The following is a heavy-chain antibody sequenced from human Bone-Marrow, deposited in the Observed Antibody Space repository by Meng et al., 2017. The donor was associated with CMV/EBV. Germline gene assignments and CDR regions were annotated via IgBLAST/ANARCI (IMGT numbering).Heavy chain of an antibody. CDR3: ARGPSPSLEYCSSTSCYH. CDR1: GGSVSSGSYY. V-gene: IGHV4-61*01. Sequence: SETLSLTCTVSGGSVSSGSYYWSWIRQPPGKGLEWIGYIYYSGSTNYNPSLKSRVTISVDTSKNQFSLKLSSVTAADTAVYYCARGPSPSLEYCSSTSCYHWGQGTLVTVSS. CDR2: IYYSGST. J-gene: IGHJ5*02. D-gene: IGHD2-2*01.